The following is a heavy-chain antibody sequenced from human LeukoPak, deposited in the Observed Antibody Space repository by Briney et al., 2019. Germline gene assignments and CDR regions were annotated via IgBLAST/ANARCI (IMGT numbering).Heavy chain of an antibody. CDR2: IKQDGSEK. CDR3: ASAAGPFDN. CDR1: GFTFSSFW. J-gene: IGHJ4*02. Sequence: GGSLRLSCGASGFTFSSFWMSWVRQAPGKGLEWVANIKQDGSEKYYVDSVKGRFTISRDNAKNSLYLQMNSLRAEDTAVYYCASAAGPFDNWGQGTLVTVSS. V-gene: IGHV3-7*01. D-gene: IGHD6-13*01.